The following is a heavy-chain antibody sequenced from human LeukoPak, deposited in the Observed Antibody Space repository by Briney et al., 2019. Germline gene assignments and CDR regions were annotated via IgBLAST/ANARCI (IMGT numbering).Heavy chain of an antibody. CDR2: IYYSGST. J-gene: IGHJ3*02. V-gene: IGHV4-59*08. CDR3: ASGDHYYDSSGYPRDAFDI. CDR1: GGSISNYY. D-gene: IGHD3-22*01. Sequence: SETLSLTCTVSGGSISNYYWSWIRQPPGKGLEWIGYIYYSGSTNYNPSLKSRVTISVDTSKNQFSLKLSSVTAADTAVYYCASGDHYYDSSGYPRDAFDIWGQGTMVTVSS.